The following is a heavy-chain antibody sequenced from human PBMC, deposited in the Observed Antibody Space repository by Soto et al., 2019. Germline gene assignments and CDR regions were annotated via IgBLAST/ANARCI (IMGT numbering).Heavy chain of an antibody. Sequence: EVQLLESGGGLAQPGGSLRLSCAASGFTFSSYAMNWVRQVPGKGLEWVASISGGGGTTNYADSVKGRFTISRYTSKNTLHLQMNSLRAEDTAVYFCAKGFIVVVTAIRPDDNFHVWGKGTMVTVSA. CDR2: ISGGGGTT. D-gene: IGHD2-21*02. J-gene: IGHJ3*01. CDR3: AKGFIVVVTAIRPDDNFHV. V-gene: IGHV3-23*01. CDR1: GFTFSSYA.